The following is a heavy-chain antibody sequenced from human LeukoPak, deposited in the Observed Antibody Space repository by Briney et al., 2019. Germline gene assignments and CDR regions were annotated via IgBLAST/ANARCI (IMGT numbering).Heavy chain of an antibody. Sequence: GGFLRLSCAASGLTLASCAMSWVRQAPGKWPEWVSSIGPGGATFDADSVKGRFTISRDNSKDSQFLQMNSLRVEDTAVYYCAKRMGTIGRSGFDDWGQGTLVTVSS. V-gene: IGHV3-23*01. CDR3: AKRMGTIGRSGFDD. CDR1: GLTLASCA. D-gene: IGHD5-24*01. J-gene: IGHJ4*02. CDR2: IGPGGAT.